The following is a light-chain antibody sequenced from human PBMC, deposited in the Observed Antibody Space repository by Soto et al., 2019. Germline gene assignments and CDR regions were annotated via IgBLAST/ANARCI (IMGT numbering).Light chain of an antibody. J-gene: IGKJ4*01. Sequence: IVLTQSPGTLSLSPGERATLSCKSSQRVSRSNIGWYQQKPGQAPILLIYGASKRTTGVPDRFSGSGSGTEFTLIISRLEPEDFAVYYCHHYRSTLLTFGGGTKVEIK. CDR3: HHYRSTLLT. V-gene: IGKV3-20*01. CDR2: GAS. CDR1: QRVSRSN.